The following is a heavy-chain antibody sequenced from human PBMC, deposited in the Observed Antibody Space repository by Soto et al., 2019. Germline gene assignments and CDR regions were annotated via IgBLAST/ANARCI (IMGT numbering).Heavy chain of an antibody. Sequence: GGSLRLSCAASGFTFSSYSMNWVRQAPGKGLEWVSSISSSSSYIYYADSVKGRFTISRDNAKNSLYLQMNSLRAEDTAVYYCARDDGDFWSGFDYWGQGTLVTVSS. CDR3: ARDDGDFWSGFDY. CDR2: ISSSSSYI. CDR1: GFTFSSYS. D-gene: IGHD3-3*01. V-gene: IGHV3-21*01. J-gene: IGHJ4*02.